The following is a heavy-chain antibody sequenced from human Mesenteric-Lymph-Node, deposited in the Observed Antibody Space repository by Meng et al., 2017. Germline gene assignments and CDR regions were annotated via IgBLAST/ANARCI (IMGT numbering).Heavy chain of an antibody. CDR2: IYTSGST. Sequence: GSLRLSCTVSGGSISSYYWSWIRQPAGKGLEWIGRIYTSGSTNYNPSLKSRVTMSVDTSKNQFSLKLSSVTAADTAVYYCARDCVSRENYYGSGSYLSCYYGMDVWGQGTTVTVSS. D-gene: IGHD3-10*01. CDR1: GGSISSYY. V-gene: IGHV4-4*07. J-gene: IGHJ6*02. CDR3: ARDCVSRENYYGSGSYLSCYYGMDV.